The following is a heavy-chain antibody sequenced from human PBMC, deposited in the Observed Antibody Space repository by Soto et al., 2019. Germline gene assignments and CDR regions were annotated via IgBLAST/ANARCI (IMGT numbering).Heavy chain of an antibody. CDR2: ISYDGSNK. J-gene: IGHJ4*02. CDR1: GFTFSSYG. Sequence: VGSLRLSCAASGFTFSSYGMHWVRQAPGKGLEWVAVISYDGSNKYYADSVKGRFTISRDNSKNTLYLQMNSLRAEDTAVYYRAKAVGGPIDYWGQGTLVTVSS. V-gene: IGHV3-30*18. CDR3: AKAVGGPIDY. D-gene: IGHD1-26*01.